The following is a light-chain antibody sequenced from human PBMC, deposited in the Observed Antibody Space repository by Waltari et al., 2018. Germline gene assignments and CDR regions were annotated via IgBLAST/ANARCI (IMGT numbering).Light chain of an antibody. J-gene: IGKJ1*01. CDR1: PSLRRD. V-gene: IGKV3-15*01. CDR2: DAS. Sequence: EILLTQSPATLSVSPGDRATLFCRASPSLRRDLAWDQQKPGQAPRLLFYDASTREVGVPDRFSGSGSRTEFTLTISSLQSEDSAVYYCQQYHDWPRTFGQGTKVEIK. CDR3: QQYHDWPRT.